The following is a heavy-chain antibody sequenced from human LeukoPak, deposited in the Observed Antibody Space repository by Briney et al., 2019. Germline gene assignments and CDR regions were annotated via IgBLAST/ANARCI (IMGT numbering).Heavy chain of an antibody. CDR2: MNPNSGNT. V-gene: IGHV1-8*01. CDR1: GYTFTSYD. CDR3: ATHPHNYYDSSGYYYGLDY. Sequence: GASVKVSCKASGYTFTSYDINWVRQATGQGLEWMGWMNPNSGNTGYAQKFQGRVTMTRNTSISTAYMELGSLRSEDTAVYYCATHPHNYYDSSGYYYGLDYWGQGTLVTVSS. D-gene: IGHD3-22*01. J-gene: IGHJ4*02.